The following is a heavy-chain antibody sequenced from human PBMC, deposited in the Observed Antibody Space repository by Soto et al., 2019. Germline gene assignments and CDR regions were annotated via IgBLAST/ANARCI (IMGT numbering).Heavy chain of an antibody. J-gene: IGHJ6*02. CDR1: GFTVSSNY. V-gene: IGHV3-66*01. CDR2: IYSTGNT. Sequence: PGGPLSLSCAASGFTVSSNYMSWLRQAPGKGLEWISIIYSTGNTYYADSVKGRFTISRDNSKNTLYLQMNSQGAEDTAVYYWVRDFLVGSTTINYYYGRDVWGQGTTVTVS. D-gene: IGHD1-26*01. CDR3: VRDFLVGSTTINYYYGRDV.